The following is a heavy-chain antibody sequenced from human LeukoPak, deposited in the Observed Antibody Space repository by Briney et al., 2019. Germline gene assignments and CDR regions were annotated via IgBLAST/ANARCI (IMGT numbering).Heavy chain of an antibody. J-gene: IGHJ4*02. CDR2: ISTSSRTI. V-gene: IGHV3-48*01. D-gene: IGHD5-12*01. CDR3: ARAPGTGYDPRNRFFDY. Sequence: GGSLRLSCAGSGFTFSSYDMNWVRQAPGKGLEWLAYISTSSRTIYYADSVKGRFTISRDNAKNSLYLQMNSLRAEDTALYYCARAPGTGYDPRNRFFDYWGQGTLVTVSS. CDR1: GFTFSSYD.